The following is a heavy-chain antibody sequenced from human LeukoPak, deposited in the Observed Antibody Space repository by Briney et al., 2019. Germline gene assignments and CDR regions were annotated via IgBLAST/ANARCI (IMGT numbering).Heavy chain of an antibody. CDR1: GYSISSGYE. CDR2: ISQSGNT. J-gene: IGHJ4*02. Sequence: SETLSLTCSVSGYSISSGYEWGWIRQPPGKGLEWIGSISQSGNTYDNLSLKSGVTMSLDTARNQLSLKLSSVTAADTAVYYCARVLVSSGLDYFDYWGQGTLVTVSS. D-gene: IGHD6-19*01. CDR3: ARVLVSSGLDYFDY. V-gene: IGHV4-38-2*02.